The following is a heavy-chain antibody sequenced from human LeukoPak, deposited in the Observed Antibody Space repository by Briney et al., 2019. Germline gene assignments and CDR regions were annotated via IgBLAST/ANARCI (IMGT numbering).Heavy chain of an antibody. J-gene: IGHJ6*03. D-gene: IGHD5-12*01. CDR2: IIPIFGTA. Sequence: GASVKVSCKASGGTFSSYAISWVRQAPGQGLEWMGGIIPIFGTANYAQKFQGRVTITADESTSTAYMELSSLRSEDTAVYYCARPGVRLSYYYYYMDVWGKGTTVTVSS. V-gene: IGHV1-69*13. CDR1: GGTFSSYA. CDR3: ARPGVRLSYYYYYMDV.